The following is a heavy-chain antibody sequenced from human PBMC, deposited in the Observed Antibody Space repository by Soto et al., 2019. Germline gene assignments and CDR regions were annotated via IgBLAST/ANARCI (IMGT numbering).Heavy chain of an antibody. CDR1: GFTFSSYS. CDR3: ARRAGSSFYLQYGLDV. D-gene: IGHD2-2*01. J-gene: IGHJ6*02. Sequence: GGSLRLSCAASGFTFSSYSMNWVRQAPGKGLEWVSSISSSSSYIYYADSVKGRFTISRDNAKNSLYLQMNSLRAEDTAVYYCARRAGSSFYLQYGLDVWGQGTTVTVSS. CDR2: ISSSSSYI. V-gene: IGHV3-21*04.